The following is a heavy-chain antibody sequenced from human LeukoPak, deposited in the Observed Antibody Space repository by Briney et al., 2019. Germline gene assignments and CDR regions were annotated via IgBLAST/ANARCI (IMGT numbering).Heavy chain of an antibody. CDR2: ISSSGSTI. CDR3: ARASGIVVVVGSAFDI. J-gene: IGHJ3*02. CDR1: GFTFSDYY. V-gene: IGHV3-11*01. D-gene: IGHD2-15*01. Sequence: PGGPLRLSCAASGFTFSDYYMSWIRQAPGKGLEWVSYISSSGSTIYYADSVKGRFTISRDNAKNSLYLQMNSLRAEDTAVYYCARASGIVVVVGSAFDIWGQGTMVTVSS.